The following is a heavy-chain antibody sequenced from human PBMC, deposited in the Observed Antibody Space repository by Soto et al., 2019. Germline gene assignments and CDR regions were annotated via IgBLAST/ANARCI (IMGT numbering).Heavy chain of an antibody. CDR1: GFIFSSYA. D-gene: IGHD2-15*01. CDR2: ISGSAAST. J-gene: IGHJ6*02. Sequence: EVQLLESGGGLVQPGGSLRLSCAASGFIFSSYAMSWVRQGPGKRLEWVSSISGSAASTYYADSVKGRFTISRDNSKNTLYLQMNSLRAEDTAVYYCAKDGGTDLHFYDAMDVWGQGTTVTVSS. V-gene: IGHV3-23*01. CDR3: AKDGGTDLHFYDAMDV.